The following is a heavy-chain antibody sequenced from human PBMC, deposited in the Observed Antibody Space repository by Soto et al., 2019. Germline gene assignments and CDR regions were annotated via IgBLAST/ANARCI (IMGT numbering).Heavy chain of an antibody. D-gene: IGHD4-17*01. CDR1: GGSISSGDYY. V-gene: IGHV4-30-4*01. Sequence: QVQLQESGPGLVKPSQTLSLTCTVSGGSISSGDYYWSWIRQPPGKGLEWIGYIYYSGSTYYNPSLKGRVTLSVDTSKNQFSLKLSSVTAADTAVYYCARPPDPTLNGDYPFDHWGQGTLVTVSS. J-gene: IGHJ4*02. CDR2: IYYSGST. CDR3: ARPPDPTLNGDYPFDH.